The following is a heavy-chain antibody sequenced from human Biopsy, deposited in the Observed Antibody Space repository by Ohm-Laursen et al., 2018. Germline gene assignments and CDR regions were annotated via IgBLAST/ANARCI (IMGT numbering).Heavy chain of an antibody. CDR1: VYSFTKYY. CDR3: ARDETGSSVFGPYYYGVDV. CDR2: INPTGGTT. V-gene: IGHV1-46*01. D-gene: IGHD3-9*01. J-gene: IGHJ6*02. Sequence: SATVSCTASVYSFTKYYINWVRQAPGQGLEWMGIINPTGGTTSYAEKFQGRVTLTRDTSTGTVYLELNSLIYEDTALYYWARDETGSSVFGPYYYGVDVWGQGTTVTVSS.